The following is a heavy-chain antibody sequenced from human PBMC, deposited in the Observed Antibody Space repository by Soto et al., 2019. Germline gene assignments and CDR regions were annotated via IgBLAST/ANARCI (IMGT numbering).Heavy chain of an antibody. J-gene: IGHJ5*02. V-gene: IGHV1-18*04. Sequence: ASVKGSCKASGYTFTSFAIIGVRQAPGQGLEWMGWISAYNGNTNYAQKLQGRVTMTTDTSTSTAYMELRSLRSDDTAVYYCARDPLEQKNNWFDPWGQGTLVTVSS. D-gene: IGHD1-1*01. CDR3: ARDPLEQKNNWFDP. CDR1: GYTFTSFA. CDR2: ISAYNGNT.